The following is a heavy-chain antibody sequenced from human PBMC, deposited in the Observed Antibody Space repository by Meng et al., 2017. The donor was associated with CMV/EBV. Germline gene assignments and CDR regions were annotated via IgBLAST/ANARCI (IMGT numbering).Heavy chain of an antibody. CDR1: GFTFSSYW. CDR2: INSDGSST. V-gene: IGHV3-74*01. Sequence: GGSLRLSCAASGFTFSSYWMSWVRQAPGKGLVWVSRINSDGSSTSYADSVKGRFTISRDNAKNTLYLQMNSLRAEDTAVYYCARDPRDGYNLPLDYWGQGTLVTVSS. J-gene: IGHJ4*02. CDR3: ARDPRDGYNLPLDY. D-gene: IGHD5-24*01.